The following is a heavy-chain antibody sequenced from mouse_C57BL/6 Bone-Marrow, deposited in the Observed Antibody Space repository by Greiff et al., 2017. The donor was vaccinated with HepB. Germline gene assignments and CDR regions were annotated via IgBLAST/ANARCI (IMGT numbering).Heavy chain of an antibody. Sequence: QVQLQQSGAELAKPGASVKLSCKASGYTFTSYWMHWVKQRPGQGLEWIGYINPSSGYTKYNQKFKDKATLTADKSSSTAYMQLSSLTYEDSACYYGGREGLEVTWYFDVWGTGTTVTVSS. CDR3: GREGLEVTWYFDV. J-gene: IGHJ1*03. V-gene: IGHV1-7*01. CDR2: INPSSGYT. CDR1: GYTFTSYW. D-gene: IGHD2-12*01.